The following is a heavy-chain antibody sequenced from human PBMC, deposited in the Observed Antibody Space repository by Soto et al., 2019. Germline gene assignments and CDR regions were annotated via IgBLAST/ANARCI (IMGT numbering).Heavy chain of an antibody. D-gene: IGHD6-13*01. CDR1: GGSISSSSYY. J-gene: IGHJ6*02. CDR3: ASTTLAAAGKFYYYYYGMDV. CDR2: IYYSGST. Sequence: SETLSLTCTVSGGSISSSSYYWGWIRQPPGKGLEWIGSIYYSGSTYYNPSLKSRVTISVDTSKNQFSLKLSSVTAADTAVYYCASTTLAAAGKFYYYYYGMDVWGQGTTVTVSS. V-gene: IGHV4-39*01.